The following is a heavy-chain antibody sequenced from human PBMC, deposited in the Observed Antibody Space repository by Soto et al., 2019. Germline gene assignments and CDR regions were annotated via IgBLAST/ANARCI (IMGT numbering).Heavy chain of an antibody. CDR1: GGTFSSYA. CDR2: IIPIFGTA. CDR3: ARDFGDNWNYASRVYYYYYGMDV. V-gene: IGHV1-69*13. Sequence: SVKVSCKASGGTFSSYAISWVRQAPGQGLEWMGGIIPIFGTANYAQKFQGRVTITADESTSTAYMELGSLRSEDTAVYYCARDFGDNWNYASRVYYYYYGMDVWGQGTTVTVSS. D-gene: IGHD1-7*01. J-gene: IGHJ6*02.